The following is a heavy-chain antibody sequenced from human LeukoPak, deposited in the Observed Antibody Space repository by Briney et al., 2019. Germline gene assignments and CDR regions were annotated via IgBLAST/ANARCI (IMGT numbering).Heavy chain of an antibody. Sequence: SETLSLTCAVYGGSFSGYYWSWIRQPPGKGLEWIGEINHSGSTNYNPSLKSRVTISVDTSKNQFSLKLSSVTAADTAVYYCARDPSSSYYYYMDVWGKGTTVTVSS. CDR2: INHSGST. D-gene: IGHD6-6*01. CDR3: ARDPSSSYYYYMDV. CDR1: GGSFSGYY. J-gene: IGHJ6*03. V-gene: IGHV4-34*01.